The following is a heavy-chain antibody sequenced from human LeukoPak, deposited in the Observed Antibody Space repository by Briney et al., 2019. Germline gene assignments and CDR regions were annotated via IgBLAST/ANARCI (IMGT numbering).Heavy chain of an antibody. D-gene: IGHD3-22*01. Sequence: PGGSLRLSCAASGFTFSSYGMHWVRQAPGKGLEWVAVIWYDGSNKYYADSVKGRFTISRDNSKNTLYLQMNSLRAEDTAVYYCARESGYYDSSGYYNGYFDYWGQGTLVTASS. CDR2: IWYDGSNK. V-gene: IGHV3-33*01. CDR3: ARESGYYDSSGYYNGYFDY. CDR1: GFTFSSYG. J-gene: IGHJ4*02.